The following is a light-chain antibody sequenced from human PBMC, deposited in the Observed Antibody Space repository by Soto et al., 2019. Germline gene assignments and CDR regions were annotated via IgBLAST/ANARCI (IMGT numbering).Light chain of an antibody. Sequence: DIQMTQSPSTLSASVGDRVTINCRASQSINSWLAWYQQKPGTAPKLLIYKASSLESGVPSRFSGSGSETEFTLTISTLQSDDFASYYCQQYSTNSAFGQGTKVEIK. CDR3: QQYSTNSA. CDR1: QSINSW. V-gene: IGKV1-5*03. J-gene: IGKJ1*01. CDR2: KAS.